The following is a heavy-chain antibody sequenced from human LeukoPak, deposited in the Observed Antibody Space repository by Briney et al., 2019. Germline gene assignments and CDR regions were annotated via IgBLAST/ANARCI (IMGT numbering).Heavy chain of an antibody. CDR1: GGSFSGYY. J-gene: IGHJ4*02. Sequence: PSETLSLTCAVYGGSFSGYYWTWIRQPPGKGLEWIGEINHSGSTNYNPSLKSRVTISVDTSKNQFSLRLSSVTAADTAVYYCARAGYCSGGSCYFDYWGQGTQVIVSS. CDR2: INHSGST. D-gene: IGHD2-15*01. CDR3: ARAGYCSGGSCYFDY. V-gene: IGHV4-34*01.